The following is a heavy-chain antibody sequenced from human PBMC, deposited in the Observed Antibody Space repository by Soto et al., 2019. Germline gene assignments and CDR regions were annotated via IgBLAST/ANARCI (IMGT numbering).Heavy chain of an antibody. CDR2: IIPIFPTP. CDR1: GGTFGNSA. V-gene: IGHV1-69*12. J-gene: IGHJ6*02. Sequence: QVQLVQSGAEVKKPGSSVTVSCKASGGTFGNSAISWVRQAPGQGLEWMGGIIPIFPTPDYAQKFQGRVRITADESTSTAYVEMKSPICKDTAVYYWARDTDRHQLGGNYYYGIDGWGPGTTVPVSS. CDR3: ARDTDRHQLGGNYYYGIDG. D-gene: IGHD3-3*02.